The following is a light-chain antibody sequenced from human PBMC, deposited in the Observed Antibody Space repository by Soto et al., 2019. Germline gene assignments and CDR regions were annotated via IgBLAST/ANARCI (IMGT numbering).Light chain of an antibody. CDR1: QSVFWNSNNKNY. J-gene: IGKJ4*01. CDR3: QQYYDTPLT. Sequence: DIVMTQSPDSLAASLGERATINCKSSQSVFWNSNNKNYLAWYQQKPGQPPKLLIHWASTRESGVPDRFSGSGSGTDFTLTISSLQAEDVAVYFCQQYYDTPLTFGGETKIEIK. V-gene: IGKV4-1*01. CDR2: WAS.